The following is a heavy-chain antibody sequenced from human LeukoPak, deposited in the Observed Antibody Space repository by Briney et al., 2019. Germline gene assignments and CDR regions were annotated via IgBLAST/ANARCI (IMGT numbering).Heavy chain of an antibody. CDR2: INTDGSRT. V-gene: IGHV3-74*01. J-gene: IGHJ5*01. D-gene: IGHD2-15*01. CDR1: GFTFSSYW. CDR3: VRGFGGRTDS. Sequence: GGSLRLSCAASGFTFSSYWMHWVRQAPGKGLVWVSRINTDGSRTDHADSVKGRFTISRDNAKDTLYLQMSSLRAEDTAVYYCVRGFGGRTDSWGQGTEVTVST.